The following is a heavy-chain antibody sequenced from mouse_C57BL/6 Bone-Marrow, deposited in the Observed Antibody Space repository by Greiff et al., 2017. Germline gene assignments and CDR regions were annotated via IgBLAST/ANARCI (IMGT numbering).Heavy chain of an antibody. CDR1: GYTFTTYP. CDR2: FHPYNDDT. CDR3: ARREGGYYGYYYAMDY. V-gene: IGHV1-47*01. Sequence: SGAELVKPGASVKMSCKASGYTFTTYPIEWMKQNHGKSLEWIGNFHPYNDDTKYNEKFKGKATLTVEKSSSTVYLELSRLTSDDSAVYYCARREGGYYGYYYAMDYWGQGTSVTVSS. J-gene: IGHJ4*01. D-gene: IGHD2-3*01.